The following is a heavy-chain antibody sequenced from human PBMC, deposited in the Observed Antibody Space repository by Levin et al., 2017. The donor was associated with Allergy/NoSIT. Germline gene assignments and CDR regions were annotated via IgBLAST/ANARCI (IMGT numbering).Heavy chain of an antibody. D-gene: IGHD3-3*01. CDR1: GFTFSSYA. CDR2: ISGSGART. V-gene: IGHV3-23*01. CDR3: AKESGFWSGYELDY. Sequence: TGGSLRLSCAASGFTFSSYAMSWVRQAPGKGLEWVSAISGSGARTYFADSVKGRFTISRDNSKNTLYLQMNSLRAEDTAVYYCAKESGFWSGYELDYWGQGTLVTVSS. J-gene: IGHJ4*02.